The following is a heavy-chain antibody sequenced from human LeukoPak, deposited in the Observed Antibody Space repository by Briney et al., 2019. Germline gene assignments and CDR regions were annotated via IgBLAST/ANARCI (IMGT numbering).Heavy chain of an antibody. V-gene: IGHV1-69*06. D-gene: IGHD3-22*01. Sequence: ASVKVSCKASGGTFSSYAISWVRQAPGQGLEWMGGIIPIFGTANYAQKFQGRVTITADKSTSTAYMELSSLRSEDTAVYYCARVVHYYDSSGYLSYLDYWGQGTLVTVSS. CDR2: IIPIFGTA. CDR3: ARVVHYYDSSGYLSYLDY. CDR1: GGTFSSYA. J-gene: IGHJ4*02.